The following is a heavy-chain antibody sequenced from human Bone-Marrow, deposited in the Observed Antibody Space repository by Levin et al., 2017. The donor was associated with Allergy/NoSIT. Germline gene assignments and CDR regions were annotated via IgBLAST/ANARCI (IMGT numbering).Heavy chain of an antibody. CDR3: ARDWAGIALAGTGLDI. CDR2: LYSDNNA. CDR1: GFSVTSNY. V-gene: IGHV3-53*01. J-gene: IGHJ3*02. Sequence: LSLPCAASGFSVTSNYMTWVRQAPGKGLEWVSVLYSDNNAVYADSVKGRFTISRDNSKNTVYLQMNSLRAADTAVYYCARDWAGIALAGTGLDIWGQGTMVTVSS. D-gene: IGHD6-19*01.